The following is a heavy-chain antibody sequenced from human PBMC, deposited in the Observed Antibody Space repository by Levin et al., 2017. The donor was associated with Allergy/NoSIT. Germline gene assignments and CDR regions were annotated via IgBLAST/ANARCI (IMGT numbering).Heavy chain of an antibody. Sequence: ASETLSLTCTVSGGSISSGGYYWSWIRQHPGKGLEWIGYIYYSGSTYYNPSLKSRVTISVDTSKNQFSLKLSSVTAADTAVYYCASTSLPRDILTGYYNSGLDYWGQGTLVTVSS. CDR1: GGSISSGGYY. CDR2: IYYSGST. V-gene: IGHV4-31*03. D-gene: IGHD3-9*01. J-gene: IGHJ4*02. CDR3: ASTSLPRDILTGYYNSGLDY.